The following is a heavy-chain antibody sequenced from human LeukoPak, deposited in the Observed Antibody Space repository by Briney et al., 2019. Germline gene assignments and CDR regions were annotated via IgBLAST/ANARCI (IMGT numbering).Heavy chain of an antibody. D-gene: IGHD6-13*01. V-gene: IGHV4-38-2*02. J-gene: IGHJ5*02. Sequence: SETLSLTCTVSGYSISSGYFWGWIRPPPGKGLEWIGTIYNSGSTYYNASLESRVTISVDTSKNQFSLKLSSVTAADTAVYYCARAYSSSWYFNWFDPWGQGTLVTVSS. CDR2: IYNSGST. CDR1: GYSISSGYF. CDR3: ARAYSSSWYFNWFDP.